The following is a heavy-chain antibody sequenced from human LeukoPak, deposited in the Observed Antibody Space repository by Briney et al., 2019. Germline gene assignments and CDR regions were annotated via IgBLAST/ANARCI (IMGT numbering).Heavy chain of an antibody. CDR2: ISDGGGIT. Sequence: WGSLTLSCAASEFTFSTYAMTWVRQAPGKGLEWVSTISDGGGITYYAYSVEGRFTMSRDNSKSTLYLQMNSLRGEDTALYDCARGGDYDAFGIWGQGTMVTVSS. CDR1: EFTFSTYA. V-gene: IGHV3-23*01. D-gene: IGHD4-11*01. CDR3: ARGGDYDAFGI. J-gene: IGHJ3*02.